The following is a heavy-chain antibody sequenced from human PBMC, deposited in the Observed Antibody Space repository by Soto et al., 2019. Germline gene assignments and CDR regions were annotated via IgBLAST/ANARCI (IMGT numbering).Heavy chain of an antibody. CDR1: GFSLSTSGAA. CDR3: AHKATMTIFGLIIDTGVWVDP. V-gene: IGHV2-5*02. Sequence: QITLKESGPTLVKPTQTLTLTCTFSGFSLSTSGAAVGWIRQPPGRALEWLALIYWDGDRRYNPSLQSRLTIDKDTHRNYVALTLTSVDPADTASYYCAHKATMTIFGLIIDTGVWVDPWGHGTLVIVSS. CDR2: IYWDGDR. J-gene: IGHJ5*02. D-gene: IGHD3-3*01.